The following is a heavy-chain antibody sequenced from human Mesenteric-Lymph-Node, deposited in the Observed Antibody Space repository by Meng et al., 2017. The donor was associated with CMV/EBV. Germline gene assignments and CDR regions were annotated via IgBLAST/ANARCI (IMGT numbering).Heavy chain of an antibody. Sequence: GSLRLSCTVSGGSLSSGSYYWSWIRQPPGKGLEWIGYIYYSGNTNYNPSLKSRVTISVDTSKNQFSLNLSSVTAADTAVYYCARSYRTGRFFGYFDYWGQGTVVTVSS. CDR2: IYYSGNT. CDR1: GGSLSSGSYY. J-gene: IGHJ4*02. D-gene: IGHD3-3*01. CDR3: ARSYRTGRFFGYFDY. V-gene: IGHV4-61*01.